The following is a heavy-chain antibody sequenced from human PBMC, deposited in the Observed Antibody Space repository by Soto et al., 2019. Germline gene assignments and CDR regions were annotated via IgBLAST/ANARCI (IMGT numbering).Heavy chain of an antibody. J-gene: IGHJ5*02. CDR1: GGSITDYS. CDR2: IFSSGST. V-gene: IGHV4-4*07. CDR3: ARDQGVVVTADNWFDT. D-gene: IGHD2-21*02. Sequence: SETLSLTCTVSGGSITDYSWVWIRQPAGKGLEWIGRIFSSGSTNYNPSLKGRITMSLDTSKNQFSLKLNSATATDTAVYFCARDQGVVVTADNWFDTWGQGILVTVSS.